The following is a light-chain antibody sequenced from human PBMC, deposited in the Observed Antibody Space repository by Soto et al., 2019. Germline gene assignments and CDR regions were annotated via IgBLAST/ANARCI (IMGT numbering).Light chain of an antibody. CDR1: QSISSW. Sequence: DIQMTQSPSTLSASVGDRVTITCRASQSISSWLAWYQQKPGKAPKLLIYDASSLESGVPSRFSGSGSGTGFTLTISSLQPDDFATYYCQQYNSYSYTFGQGTK. CDR3: QQYNSYSYT. V-gene: IGKV1-5*01. J-gene: IGKJ2*01. CDR2: DAS.